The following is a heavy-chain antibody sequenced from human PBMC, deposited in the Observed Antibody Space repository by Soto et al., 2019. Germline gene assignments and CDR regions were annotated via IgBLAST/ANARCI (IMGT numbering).Heavy chain of an antibody. CDR2: ISYDGSDK. J-gene: IGHJ4*02. CDR1: GFTFSNFG. V-gene: IGHV3-30*18. CDR3: AKDMGRAAAGAFDY. Sequence: QVQLVESGGGVVQPGTSLRLSCAASGFTFSNFGMHWVRQAPGKGLEWVAVISYDGSDKYYADSVMGRFTISRDNSKSTLYLQTISLRAEVTAVYYCAKDMGRAAAGAFDYWGQGALVTVSS. D-gene: IGHD6-13*01.